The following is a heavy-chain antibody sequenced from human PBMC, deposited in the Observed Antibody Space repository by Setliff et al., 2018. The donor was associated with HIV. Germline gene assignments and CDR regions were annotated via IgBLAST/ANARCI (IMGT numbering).Heavy chain of an antibody. CDR2: INHSGST. D-gene: IGHD3-10*01. J-gene: IGHJ4*02. CDR1: GGSLSGYY. CDR3: VRQGLTMNRGVPAPILYYFDY. V-gene: IGHV4-34*01. Sequence: TSETLSLTCAVYGGSLSGYYWPWIRQPPGKGLEWIGQINHSGSTNYNPSLKSRVTMSVDRSKNQFSLNLNSVTATDTAVYYCVRQGLTMNRGVPAPILYYFDYWGQGILVTVSS.